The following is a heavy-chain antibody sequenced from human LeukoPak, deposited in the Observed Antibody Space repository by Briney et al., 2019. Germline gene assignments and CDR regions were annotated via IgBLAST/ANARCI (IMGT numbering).Heavy chain of an antibody. D-gene: IGHD6-13*01. CDR2: IGSSGSTV. Sequence: GGSLRLSCAASGFTFSAYEMNWVRQAPGKGLEWASYIGSSGSTVYYADSVKGRFTISRDNAKNSLYMQMESLRAEDTAVYFCARVGALSSSWLLYWGQGTLVTVSS. J-gene: IGHJ4*02. V-gene: IGHV3-48*03. CDR1: GFTFSAYE. CDR3: ARVGALSSSWLLY.